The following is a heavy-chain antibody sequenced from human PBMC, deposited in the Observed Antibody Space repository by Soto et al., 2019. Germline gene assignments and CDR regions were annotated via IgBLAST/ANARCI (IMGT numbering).Heavy chain of an antibody. V-gene: IGHV4-28*01. D-gene: IGHD1-26*01. CDR3: ARREIQGPIDY. CDR2: IYYSGTT. Sequence: QVQLQESGPGLVKPSDTLSLTCAVSGYSISSSNWWGWIRQPPGKGLEWIGYIYYSGTTYYNPSLKSRVIMSVDTSKNRFSLKLTSVTAVDTAVYYCARREIQGPIDYWGQGTLVTVSS. CDR1: GYSISSSNW. J-gene: IGHJ4*02.